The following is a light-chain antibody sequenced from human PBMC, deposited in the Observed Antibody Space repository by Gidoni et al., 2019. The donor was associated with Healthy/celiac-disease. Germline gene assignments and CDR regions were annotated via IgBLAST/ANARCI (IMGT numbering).Light chain of an antibody. CDR1: QSVSSY. CDR3: QQRSNWPPWT. Sequence: IVFTQSPATLSLSPGEIATLSCRASQSVSSYLAWYQQKPGQAPRLLIDDASNRATGIPARSSGSGSGTDITITISSLEPEDVAVYYCQQRSNWPPWTFGQGTKVEIK. J-gene: IGKJ1*01. V-gene: IGKV3-11*01. CDR2: DAS.